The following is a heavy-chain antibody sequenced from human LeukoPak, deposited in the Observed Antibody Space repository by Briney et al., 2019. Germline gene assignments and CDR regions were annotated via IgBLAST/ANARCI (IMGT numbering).Heavy chain of an antibody. V-gene: IGHV3-23*01. Sequence: GGSLRLSCAASGFTVSSNYMSWVRQAPGKGLEWVSAISGSGGSTYYADSVKGRFTISRDNSKNTLYLQMNSLRAEDTAVYYCAKDRVLRYLDWLLSAFDYWGQGTLVTVSS. J-gene: IGHJ4*02. CDR1: GFTVSSNY. D-gene: IGHD3-9*01. CDR2: ISGSGGST. CDR3: AKDRVLRYLDWLLSAFDY.